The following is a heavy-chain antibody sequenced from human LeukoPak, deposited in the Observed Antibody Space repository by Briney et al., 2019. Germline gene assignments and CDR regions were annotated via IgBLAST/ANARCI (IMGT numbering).Heavy chain of an antibody. CDR2: IYSSGST. Sequence: SETLSLTCTVSGGSIRSYYWAWIRQPAGKGLEWIGRIYSSGSTNYNPSLKSRVIMSVDTSKNQFSLKLSSATAADTAVYYCAREDYGDGNWFDPWGQGTLVTVSS. J-gene: IGHJ5*02. V-gene: IGHV4-4*07. D-gene: IGHD4-17*01. CDR3: AREDYGDGNWFDP. CDR1: GGSIRSYY.